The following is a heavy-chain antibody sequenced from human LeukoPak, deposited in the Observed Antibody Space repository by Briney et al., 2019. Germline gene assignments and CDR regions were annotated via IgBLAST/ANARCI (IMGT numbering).Heavy chain of an antibody. CDR2: ISAYNGNT. J-gene: IGHJ4*02. V-gene: IGHV1-18*01. Sequence: ASVKVSCKASGYTFTSYGISWVRQAPGQGLDWMGWISAYNGNTNYAQKLQGRVTMTTDTSTSTAYMELRSLRSDDTAVYYCARGEGGGFPSPIVATIYGAFDYWGQGTLVTVSS. CDR1: GYTFTSYG. CDR3: ARGEGGGFPSPIVATIYGAFDY. D-gene: IGHD5-12*01.